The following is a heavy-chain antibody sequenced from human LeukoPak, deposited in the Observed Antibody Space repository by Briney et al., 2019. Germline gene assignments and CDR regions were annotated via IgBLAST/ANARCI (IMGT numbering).Heavy chain of an antibody. D-gene: IGHD6-19*01. Sequence: GGSLRLSCAASGFNFHTFWMSWVRQPPGKGPEWLADINQDGSETNYVGSVKGRFTISRDNAKDSLYLQLNSLRADDTAVYSCASVYGDSGWTCWGQGTLVTVP. CDR1: GFNFHTFW. CDR3: ASVYGDSGWTC. CDR2: INQDGSET. V-gene: IGHV3-7*01. J-gene: IGHJ4*02.